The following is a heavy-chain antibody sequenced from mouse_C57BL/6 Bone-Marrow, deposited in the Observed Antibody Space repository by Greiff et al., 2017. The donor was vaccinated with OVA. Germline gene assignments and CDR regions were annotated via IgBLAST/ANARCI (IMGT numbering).Heavy chain of an antibody. J-gene: IGHJ3*01. Sequence: EVKVVESGGGLVQPGGSLKLSCAASGFPFSDYGMAWVRQAPRKGPEWVAFISNLAYSIYYADTVTGRFTSYRENAKNTLYLEMSRLRSEDTAMYYCARHDAWFAYWGQGTLVTVSA. V-gene: IGHV5-15*01. D-gene: IGHD2-3*01. CDR1: GFPFSDYG. CDR3: ARHDAWFAY. CDR2: ISNLAYSI.